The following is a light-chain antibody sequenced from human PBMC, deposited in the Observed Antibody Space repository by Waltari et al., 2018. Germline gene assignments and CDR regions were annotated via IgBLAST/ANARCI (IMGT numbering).Light chain of an antibody. Sequence: EIVLTQSPATLSLSPGERATLSCRASQSVSSDIAWYQHKPGQAPRLLIFDASNRAGGVPVSFTGSVSGTDFTLTISSLEPEDFAVYYCQQRNNWPPITFGQGTRLEIK. CDR3: QQRNNWPPIT. CDR2: DAS. V-gene: IGKV3-11*01. J-gene: IGKJ5*01. CDR1: QSVSSD.